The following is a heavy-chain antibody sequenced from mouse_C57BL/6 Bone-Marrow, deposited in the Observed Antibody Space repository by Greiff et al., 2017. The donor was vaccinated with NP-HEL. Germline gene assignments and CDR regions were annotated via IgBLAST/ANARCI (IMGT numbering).Heavy chain of an antibody. CDR1: GFSLTSYA. Sequence: VKLMESGPGLVAPSQSLSITCTVSGFSLTSYAISWVRQPPGKGLEWLGVIWTGGGTNYNSALKSRLSISKDNSKSQVFLKMNSLQTDDTARYYCAGDYYYGRGWYFDVWGTGTTVTASS. J-gene: IGHJ1*03. D-gene: IGHD1-1*01. CDR3: AGDYYYGRGWYFDV. V-gene: IGHV2-9-1*01. CDR2: IWTGGGT.